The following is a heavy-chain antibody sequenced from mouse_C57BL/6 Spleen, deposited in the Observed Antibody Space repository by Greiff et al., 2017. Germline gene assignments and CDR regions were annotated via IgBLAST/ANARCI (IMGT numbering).Heavy chain of an antibody. CDR3: ARGGRDWDDYAMDY. CDR2: IHPNSGST. J-gene: IGHJ4*01. D-gene: IGHD4-1*01. Sequence: QVQLQQPGAELVKPGASVTLSCKASGYTFTSYWMHWVKQRPGQGLEWIGMIHPNSGSTNYNEKLKSKATLTVDKSSSTAYMQLSSLTSEDSAVYYCARGGRDWDDYAMDYWGQGTSVTVSS. V-gene: IGHV1-64*01. CDR1: GYTFTSYW.